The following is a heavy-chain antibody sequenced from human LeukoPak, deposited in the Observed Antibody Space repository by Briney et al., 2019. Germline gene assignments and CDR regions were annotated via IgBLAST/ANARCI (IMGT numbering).Heavy chain of an antibody. CDR2: ISHTGIA. V-gene: IGHV4-34*01. D-gene: IGHD3-22*01. J-gene: IGHJ4*02. CDR1: SGSFSDHY. CDR3: ARLSFLSFSYDSTGHAIFFFDY. Sequence: ASETLSLTCAVYSGSFSDHYWAWIRQSPGKGLEWIGEISHTGIASYNPSLKSRVAISVDASKNQFSLRMDSVTAADRAVYYCARLSFLSFSYDSTGHAIFFFDYWGRGTLVTVSS.